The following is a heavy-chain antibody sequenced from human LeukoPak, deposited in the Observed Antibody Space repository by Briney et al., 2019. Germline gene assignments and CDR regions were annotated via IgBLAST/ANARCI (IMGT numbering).Heavy chain of an antibody. V-gene: IGHV1-2*02. CDR3: ARSHPSMIVVVSAFDI. D-gene: IGHD3-22*01. CDR2: INPNSSGT. J-gene: IGHJ3*02. Sequence: ASVKVSCKASGYTFTGYYMRWVRQAPGQGLEWMGWINPNSSGTNYAQKFQGRVTMTRDTSISTAYMELSRLRSDDTAVYYCARSHPSMIVVVSAFDIWGQGTMVTVSS. CDR1: GYTFTGYY.